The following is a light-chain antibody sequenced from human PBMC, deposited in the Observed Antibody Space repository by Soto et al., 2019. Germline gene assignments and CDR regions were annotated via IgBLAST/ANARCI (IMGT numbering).Light chain of an antibody. CDR3: QQYHNYPVT. Sequence: DIQMTQSPSSLSASVGDRVTITCRASQEISNHLAWFQQKPGKPPKSLIYDASSLQSGVPSKFSGSGSGTDFTLTTISLQPEDFATYYCQQYHNYPVTFGGGTKVEIK. V-gene: IGKV1-16*02. CDR1: QEISNH. CDR2: DAS. J-gene: IGKJ4*01.